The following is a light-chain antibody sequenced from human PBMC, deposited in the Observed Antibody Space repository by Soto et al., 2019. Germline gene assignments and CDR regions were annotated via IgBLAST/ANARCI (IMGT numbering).Light chain of an antibody. CDR1: SYNIGAVYD. Sequence: QSVLTQPPSVSGAPGQRVTISCTGGSYNIGAVYDVHWYQHLPGTAPKLLIYGNSNRPSGVPDRFSGSKSGTSASLAITGLQAEDEADYYCQSYDISLSGSVFGGGTKLTVL. J-gene: IGLJ2*01. V-gene: IGLV1-40*01. CDR2: GNS. CDR3: QSYDISLSGSV.